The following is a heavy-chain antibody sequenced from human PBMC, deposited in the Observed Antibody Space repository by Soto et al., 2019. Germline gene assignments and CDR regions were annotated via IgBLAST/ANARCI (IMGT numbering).Heavy chain of an antibody. Sequence: XAVKVTCNFGRYSLTELSFHWVRRAPGKGLEWMGGFDPEDGETIYALKFQGRVTMTEDTSTDTAYMELSSVRSEYTAVYYRATTHSSRPVTVDHFDYWGQGTLVTVSS. D-gene: IGHD6-13*01. CDR3: ATTHSSRPVTVDHFDY. J-gene: IGHJ4*02. CDR2: FDPEDGET. V-gene: IGHV1-24*01. CDR1: RYSLTELS.